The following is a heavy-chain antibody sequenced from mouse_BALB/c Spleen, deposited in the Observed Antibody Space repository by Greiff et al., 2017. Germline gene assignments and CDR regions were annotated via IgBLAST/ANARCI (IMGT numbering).Heavy chain of an antibody. CDR2: ISSGSSTI. V-gene: IGHV5-17*02. CDR1: GFTFSSFG. D-gene: IGHD2-10*02. Sequence: EVKLMESGGGLVQPGGSRKLSCAASGFTFSSFGMHWVRQAPEKGLEWVAYISSGSSTIYYADTVKGRFTISRDNPKNTLFLQMTSLRSEDTAMYYCARRGYGNYVYYAMDYSYAMDYWGQGTSVTVSS. J-gene: IGHJ4*01. CDR3: ARRGYGNYVYYAMDYSYAMDY.